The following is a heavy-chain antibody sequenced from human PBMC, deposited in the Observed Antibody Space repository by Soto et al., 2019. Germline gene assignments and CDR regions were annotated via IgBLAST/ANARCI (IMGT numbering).Heavy chain of an antibody. J-gene: IGHJ6*03. Sequence: KPSETLSLTCTVSGGSISSSSYYWGWIRQPPGKGLEWIGSIYYSGSTYYKTSLKSRVTISVDTSKNQFSLKLSSVTAADTAVYYCARHVCGTSCPYYYYYMDVWGKGTTVTVSS. CDR3: ARHVCGTSCPYYYYYMDV. V-gene: IGHV4-39*01. CDR2: IYYSGST. D-gene: IGHD2-2*01. CDR1: GGSISSSSYY.